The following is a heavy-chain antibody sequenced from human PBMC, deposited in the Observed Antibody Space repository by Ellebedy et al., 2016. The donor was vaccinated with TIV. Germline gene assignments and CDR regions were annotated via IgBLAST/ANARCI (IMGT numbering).Heavy chain of an antibody. J-gene: IGHJ5*02. Sequence: AASVKVSCKASGYTFTNYYIHWVRQAPGQGLEWVGMINPSAGGTTYAQHFQGRLTLTRETSTTTVYMELNSLTFDDTAIYYCARERTRFDPWGQGTLVTVSS. CDR1: GYTFTNYY. CDR3: ARERTRFDP. CDR2: INPSAGGT. V-gene: IGHV1-46*01.